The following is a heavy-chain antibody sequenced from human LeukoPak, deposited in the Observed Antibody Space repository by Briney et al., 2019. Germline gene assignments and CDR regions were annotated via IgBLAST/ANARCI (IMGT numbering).Heavy chain of an antibody. V-gene: IGHV3-23*01. CDR1: GFTFSAYA. D-gene: IGHD4-17*01. CDR3: AKALNYGDYPGFDY. Sequence: GGSLRLSCAASGFTFSAYAMAWVRQAPGKGLEWVSAISGSGGSTYYADSVKGRFTISRDNSKNTLYLQMNSLRAEDTAVYYCAKALNYGDYPGFDYWGREPWSPSPQ. J-gene: IGHJ4*02. CDR2: ISGSGGST.